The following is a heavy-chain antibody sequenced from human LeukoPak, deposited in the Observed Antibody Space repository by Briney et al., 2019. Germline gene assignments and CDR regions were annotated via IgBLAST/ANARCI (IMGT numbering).Heavy chain of an antibody. CDR1: GFNFRIYW. J-gene: IGHJ4*02. V-gene: IGHV3-74*01. CDR2: VNSDGAST. CDR3: VRDQGCYYFDY. D-gene: IGHD6-19*01. Sequence: GGSLRLSCEASGFNFRIYWMHWVRQAPGKGLVWVSRVNSDGASTNYADSVKGRFTISRDNAKNRLYLQMNSLRADDTAVYYCVRDQGCYYFDYWGQGALVTVSS.